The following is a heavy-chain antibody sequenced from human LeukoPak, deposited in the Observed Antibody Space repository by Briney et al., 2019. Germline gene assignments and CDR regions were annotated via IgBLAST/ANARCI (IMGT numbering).Heavy chain of an antibody. V-gene: IGHV1-2*02. CDR1: GYTFTGYY. CDR2: ISPNNGGT. J-gene: IGHJ4*02. D-gene: IGHD6-19*01. CDR3: ARDFSIAVTFDY. Sequence: ALVKVSCKASGYTFTGYYIHWVRQAPGQGLEWMGWISPNNGGTEYAQKFQGRVTMTRDTSIDTAYMELSRLISDDTAVYYCARDFSIAVTFDYWGQGTLVTVSS.